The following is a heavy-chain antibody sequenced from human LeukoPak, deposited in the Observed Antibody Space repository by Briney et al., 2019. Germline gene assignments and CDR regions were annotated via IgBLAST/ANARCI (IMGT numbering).Heavy chain of an antibody. D-gene: IGHD3-10*02. CDR3: AREMKLFGPDRGAFDI. V-gene: IGHV3-74*01. Sequence: GGSLRLSCAASGLTFSSYWMHWVRQAPGKGLVWVSRINSGRRITSYADSVKGRFSISRENAKNTLYPHMNSLRAEDTAVYFCAREMKLFGPDRGAFDIWGQGTMVTVSS. CDR2: INSGRRIT. J-gene: IGHJ3*02. CDR1: GLTFSSYW.